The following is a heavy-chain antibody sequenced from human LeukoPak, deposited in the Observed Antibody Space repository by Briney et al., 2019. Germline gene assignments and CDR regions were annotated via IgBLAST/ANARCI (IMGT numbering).Heavy chain of an antibody. CDR1: GGSISGYY. J-gene: IGHJ3*02. V-gene: IGHV4-59*01. CDR3: ATWVTVIYAFNM. CDR2: MDNSGST. D-gene: IGHD4-17*01. Sequence: SETLSLTCTVSGGSISGYYWNWLRQPPGKGLQWIGYMDNSGSTNYNPSLKSRVTISADTSKNQFSLRLSSVTAADTAVYYCATWVTVIYAFNMWGQGTMVTVSS.